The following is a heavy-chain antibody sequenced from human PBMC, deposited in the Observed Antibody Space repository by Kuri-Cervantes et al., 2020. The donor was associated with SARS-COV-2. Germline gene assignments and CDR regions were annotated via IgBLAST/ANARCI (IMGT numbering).Heavy chain of an antibody. J-gene: IGHJ4*02. Sequence: ASVKVSCKASGYTFNGYYMHWARQAPGQGLEWMGWINPNSGDTDYAQKFQGRVTMTTDTSTSTAYMELRSLRSDDTAVYYCARDGNYYDFWSGYYWGGKKGGPFDYWGQGTLVTVSS. D-gene: IGHD3-3*01. V-gene: IGHV1-2*02. CDR3: ARDGNYYDFWSGYYWGGKKGGPFDY. CDR1: GYTFNGYY. CDR2: INPNSGDT.